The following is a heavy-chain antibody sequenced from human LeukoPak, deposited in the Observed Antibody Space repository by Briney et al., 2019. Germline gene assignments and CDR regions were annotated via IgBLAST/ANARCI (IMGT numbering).Heavy chain of an antibody. D-gene: IGHD1-26*01. CDR2: IKQDGSEK. V-gene: IGHV3-7*01. CDR3: ARDPYSGSYGNYYYYFMDV. CDR1: GFTFSSYW. J-gene: IGHJ6*03. Sequence: GGPLRLSCAASGFTFSSYWMSWVRQAPGKGLEWVANIKQDGSEKYYVDSVKGRFTISRDNAKNSLYLQMNSLRAEDTAVYYCARDPYSGSYGNYYYYFMDVWGKGTTVTISS.